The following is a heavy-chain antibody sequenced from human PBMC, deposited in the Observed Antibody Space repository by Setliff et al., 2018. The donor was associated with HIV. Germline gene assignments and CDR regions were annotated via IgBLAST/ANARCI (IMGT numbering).Heavy chain of an antibody. CDR3: ARDGSRTTGATSYYYDSSGYLREEGFDP. Sequence: SETLSLTCTVSGVSISNYYWSWIRQPPGKGLEWIASIYHSGNTYYNPSLKSRVTILVDTSKNQFSLRLSSVTAADTAVYYCARDGSRTTGATSYYYDSSGYLREEGFDPWGQGTLVTVSS. J-gene: IGHJ5*02. CDR2: IYHSGNT. V-gene: IGHV4-59*12. CDR1: GVSISNYY. D-gene: IGHD3-22*01.